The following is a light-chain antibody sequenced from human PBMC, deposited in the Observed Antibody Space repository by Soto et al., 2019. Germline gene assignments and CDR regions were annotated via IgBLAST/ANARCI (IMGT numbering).Light chain of an antibody. CDR3: QRRSNWPPFT. CDR1: QTVSFY. J-gene: IGKJ3*01. V-gene: IGKV3-11*01. CDR2: DAS. Sequence: EIVLTQSPATLSLSPGERATLSCRASQTVSFYLAWYQQKPGQAPRLLIYDASKRATGTPARFSGSGSGTDFALIISSLEPEDFAVYYCQRRSNWPPFTFGPGTKVDIK.